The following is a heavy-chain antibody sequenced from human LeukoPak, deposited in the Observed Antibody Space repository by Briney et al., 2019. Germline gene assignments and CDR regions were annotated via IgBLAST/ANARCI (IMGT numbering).Heavy chain of an antibody. Sequence: PGGSLGLSCAPSGSTFGTNWMSWARQPPGRGRGWVANIKQGGSEKYYVDSVKGRFTISRDNAKNSLYLQMNSLRAEDTAVYYCARDEAGTMDFDYWGQGTLVTVSS. J-gene: IGHJ4*02. D-gene: IGHD6-19*01. V-gene: IGHV3-7*01. CDR1: GSTFGTNW. CDR2: IKQGGSEK. CDR3: ARDEAGTMDFDY.